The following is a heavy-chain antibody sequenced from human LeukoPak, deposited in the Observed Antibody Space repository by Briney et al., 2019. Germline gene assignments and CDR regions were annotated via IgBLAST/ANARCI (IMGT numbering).Heavy chain of an antibody. V-gene: IGHV1-18*01. CDR2: ISAYNGNT. CDR3: ARDVEYSSSPDAFDI. Sequence: ASVKVSCKASGYTFTSYGISWVRQAPGQGLEWMGWISAYNGNTNYAQKLQGRVTMTTDTSTSTAYMELRSLRSDDTAVYYCARDVEYSSSPDAFDIWGQGTMVTVSS. D-gene: IGHD6-6*01. J-gene: IGHJ3*02. CDR1: GYTFTSYG.